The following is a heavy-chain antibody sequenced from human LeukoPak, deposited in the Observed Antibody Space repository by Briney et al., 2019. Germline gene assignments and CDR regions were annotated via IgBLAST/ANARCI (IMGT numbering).Heavy chain of an antibody. V-gene: IGHV3-74*01. CDR1: GFTFSNYW. J-gene: IGHJ1*01. CDR3: ARAGYSMDTEYFQH. Sequence: PGGSLRLSCAASGFTFSNYWMHWVRQAPGKGLVWVSRIASDGSTTSYADSVKGRFTIARDNAKNTLYLQMNSLRAEDTAVYYCARAGYSMDTEYFQHWGQGTLVTVSS. D-gene: IGHD5-18*01. CDR2: IASDGSTT.